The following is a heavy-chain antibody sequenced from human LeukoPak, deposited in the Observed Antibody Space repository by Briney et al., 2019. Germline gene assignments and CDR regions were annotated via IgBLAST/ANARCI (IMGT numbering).Heavy chain of an antibody. D-gene: IGHD2-21*01. V-gene: IGHV3-23*01. CDR2: ISGSGGST. Sequence: QPGGSLRLSCAASGFTFSSYAMSWVRQAPGKGLEWVSAISGSGGSTYYADSVKGRFTISSDNSKNTLYLQMNSLRAEDTAVYYCAKFLPTHIVVANYYFDYWGQGTLVTVSS. J-gene: IGHJ4*02. CDR1: GFTFSSYA. CDR3: AKFLPTHIVVANYYFDY.